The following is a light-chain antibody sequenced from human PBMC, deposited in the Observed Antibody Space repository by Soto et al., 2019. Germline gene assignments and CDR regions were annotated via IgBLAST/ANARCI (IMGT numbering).Light chain of an antibody. CDR1: QSLVHSDGNTS. V-gene: IGKV2-30*02. CDR2: RVS. CDR3: MQGTHWPRT. Sequence: DAVLIQSPVPLPVTLGQPASISCRSSQSLVHSDGNTSLNWFQQRPGQSPRRLLYRVSNRDSGVPDKFSGSGSGTNFTLKISWVEAEDVGVYYCMQGTHWPRTFGQGTKVDIK. J-gene: IGKJ1*01.